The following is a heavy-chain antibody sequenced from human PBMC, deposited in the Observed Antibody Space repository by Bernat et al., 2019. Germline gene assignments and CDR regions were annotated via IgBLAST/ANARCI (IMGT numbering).Heavy chain of an antibody. CDR3: ARDSPQPRSIVLGAGEDAFDI. CDR1: GYTFTSYG. Sequence: QVQLVQSGAEVKKPGASVKVSCKASGYTFTSYGISWVRQAPGQGLEWMGWISAYNGNTNYAQKLQGRVTMTTDTSTSTAYMELRSLRSDDTAVYYCARDSPQPRSIVLGAGEDAFDIWGQGTMVTVSS. D-gene: IGHD3-16*01. V-gene: IGHV1-18*01. J-gene: IGHJ3*02. CDR2: ISAYNGNT.